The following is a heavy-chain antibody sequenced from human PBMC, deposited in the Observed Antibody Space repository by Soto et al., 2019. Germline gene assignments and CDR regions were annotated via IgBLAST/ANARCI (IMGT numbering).Heavy chain of an antibody. J-gene: IGHJ5*02. D-gene: IGHD6-19*01. Sequence: VQLLESGGGLVQPGGSLRLSCAASGFTFSSYAMSWVRQAPGKGLEWVAVIWYDGSNKYYADSVKGRFTISRDNSKNTLYLQMNSLRAEDTAVYYCARGGGSSGWYNWFDPWGQGTLVTVSS. CDR1: GFTFSSYA. V-gene: IGHV3-33*08. CDR3: ARGGGSSGWYNWFDP. CDR2: IWYDGSNK.